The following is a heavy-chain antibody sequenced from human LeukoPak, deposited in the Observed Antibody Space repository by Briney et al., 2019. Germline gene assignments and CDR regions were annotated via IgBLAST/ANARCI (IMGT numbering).Heavy chain of an antibody. V-gene: IGHV4-34*09. D-gene: IGHD2-21*02. J-gene: IGHJ3*02. Sequence: SETLSLTCAVYGGSFSGYYWSWIRQPPGKGLEWIGEINHSGSTNYNPSLKSRVTISVDTSKNQFSLKLSSVTAADTAVYYCARALCGGDCYAFDIWGQGTMVTVSS. CDR2: INHSGST. CDR3: ARALCGGDCYAFDI. CDR1: GGSFSGYY.